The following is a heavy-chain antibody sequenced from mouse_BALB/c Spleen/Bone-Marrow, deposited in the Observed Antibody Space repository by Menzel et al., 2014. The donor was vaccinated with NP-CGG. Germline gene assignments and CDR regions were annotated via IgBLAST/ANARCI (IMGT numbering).Heavy chain of an antibody. D-gene: IGHD4-1*01. CDR3: ARSPTGTFAY. CDR2: IYPGDEST. Sequence: VQLQESGPELVKPGASVKISCKASGYAFXSSWMNWVMQRPGQGLEWIGRIYPGDESTNYNGKFKGKATLTADKSSSTAYMQLSSLTSVDSAVYFCARSPTGTFAYWGQGTLVTVSA. V-gene: IGHV1-82*01. J-gene: IGHJ3*01. CDR1: GYAFXSSW.